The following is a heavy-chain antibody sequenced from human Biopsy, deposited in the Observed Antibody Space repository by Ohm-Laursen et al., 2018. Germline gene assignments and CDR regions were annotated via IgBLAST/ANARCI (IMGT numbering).Heavy chain of an antibody. CDR3: GNEVHGRDY. V-gene: IGHV4-34*08. CDR2: INQSGTT. CDR1: GKTFGDYQ. D-gene: IGHD2-15*01. Sequence: WQTLSLTCAVFGKTFGDYQWSWIRQPPGKGLEWIGQINQSGTTNYNPSLKSRVSISADASKYEFSLRLTSVTAADTAVYFCGNEVHGRDYWGLGAQVTVSS. J-gene: IGHJ4*02.